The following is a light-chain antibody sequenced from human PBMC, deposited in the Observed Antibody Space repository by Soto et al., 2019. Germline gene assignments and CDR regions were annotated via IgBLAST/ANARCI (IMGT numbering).Light chain of an antibody. CDR3: QQYNNWPPFT. V-gene: IGKV3-15*01. CDR1: QSVSSN. Sequence: EIVMTQSPATLSVSPGERATLSCRASQSVSSNLAWYQQKPGQAPRLLIYGASTRATGIPAMFSGSGSGTEFTLTISRLQSEDFAVYYCQQYNNWPPFTFGQGTRLEIK. CDR2: GAS. J-gene: IGKJ5*01.